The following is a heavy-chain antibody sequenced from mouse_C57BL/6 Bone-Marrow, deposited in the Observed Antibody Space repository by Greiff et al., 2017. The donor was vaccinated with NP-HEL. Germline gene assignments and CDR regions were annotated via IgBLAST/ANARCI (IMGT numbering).Heavy chain of an antibody. CDR3: ARCGGNYYFDY. CDR2: IHPNSGST. V-gene: IGHV1-64*01. CDR1: GYTFTSYW. J-gene: IGHJ2*01. Sequence: VQLQQPGAELVKPGASVKLSCKASGYTFTSYWMHWVKQRPGQGLEWIGMIHPNSGSTNYNEKFKSKATLTVDKSSSTAYMQLSSLTSEDSAVYYCARCGGNYYFDYWGQGTTLTVSS. D-gene: IGHD2-1*01.